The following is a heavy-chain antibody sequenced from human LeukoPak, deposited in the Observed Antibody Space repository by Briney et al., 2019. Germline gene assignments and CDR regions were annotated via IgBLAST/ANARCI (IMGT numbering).Heavy chain of an antibody. CDR3: ASVIAAAGTMP. CDR1: GFTFTTYW. Sequence: GGSLRLSCATSGFTFTTYWMSWVSQASGKGLEWVATLNHYGGDKYYVDSVKGRFTISRDNAKSSLYLQMNSLRAEDTAVYYCASVIAAAGTMPWGQGTLVTVSS. D-gene: IGHD6-13*01. J-gene: IGHJ5*02. V-gene: IGHV3-7*03. CDR2: LNHYGGDK.